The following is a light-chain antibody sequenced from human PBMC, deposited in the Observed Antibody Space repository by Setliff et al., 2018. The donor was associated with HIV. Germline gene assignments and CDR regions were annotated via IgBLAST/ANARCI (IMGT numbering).Light chain of an antibody. CDR1: SSDVGSYNL. V-gene: IGLV2-23*02. Sequence: QSALTQPASVSGSPGQTITISCTGTSSDVGSYNLVSWYQQHPGKAPKLMIYEVSKRPSGVSNRFSGSKSGDTASLTISGLQAEDETDYYCCSYADNSTWVFGGGTQLTVL. CDR3: CSYADNSTWV. J-gene: IGLJ3*02. CDR2: EVS.